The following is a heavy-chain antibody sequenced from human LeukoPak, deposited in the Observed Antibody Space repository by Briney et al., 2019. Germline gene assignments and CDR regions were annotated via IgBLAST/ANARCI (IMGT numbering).Heavy chain of an antibody. J-gene: IGHJ6*03. V-gene: IGHV4-61*02. Sequence: SETLSLTCTVSGGSISSSSYYWSWVRQPAGKGLEWIGRIYNSGSTNYNPSLKSRVTMSVDTSKNQFSLKLSPVTAADTAVYYCAREGQQWLAYYYYYYMDVWGKGTTVTISS. CDR2: IYNSGST. D-gene: IGHD6-19*01. CDR3: AREGQQWLAYYYYYYMDV. CDR1: GGSISSSSYY.